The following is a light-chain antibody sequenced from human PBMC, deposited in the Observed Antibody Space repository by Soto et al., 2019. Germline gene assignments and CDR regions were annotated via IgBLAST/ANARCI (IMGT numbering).Light chain of an antibody. CDR3: SSYTSSSTLA. J-gene: IGLJ1*01. CDR1: SSDVGDYNY. V-gene: IGLV2-14*01. Sequence: QSALTQPASVSGSPGQSITISCTGTSSDVGDYNYVSWYQQHPGKAPKVMIYDVSNRPSGVSNRFSGSKSGNTASLTISWLQAEDEADYYCSSYTSSSTLAFGTGTKVTVL. CDR2: DVS.